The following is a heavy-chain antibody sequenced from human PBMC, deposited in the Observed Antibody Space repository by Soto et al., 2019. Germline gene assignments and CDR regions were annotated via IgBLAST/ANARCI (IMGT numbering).Heavy chain of an antibody. J-gene: IGHJ4*02. CDR3: ARAYSSGWFSYFDF. CDR2: TYYRSGWSR. V-gene: IGHV6-1*01. D-gene: IGHD6-19*01. Sequence: SETLSLTCDISGFSISTDSAAWNWIRQSPSRGPEWLGRTYYRSGWSREYAVSVRGRININPDTSKNQFSLQLNSVTPEDTAVYYCARAYSSGWFSYFDFWGQGTLVTVPS. CDR1: GFSISTDSAA.